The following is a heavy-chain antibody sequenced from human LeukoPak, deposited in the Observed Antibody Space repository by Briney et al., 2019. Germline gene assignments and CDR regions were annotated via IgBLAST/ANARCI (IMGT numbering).Heavy chain of an antibody. CDR1: GGSISSYY. CDR2: IYYSGST. J-gene: IGHJ4*02. D-gene: IGHD5-18*01. V-gene: IGHV4-59*08. Sequence: SETLSLTCTVSGGSISSYYWSWIRQPPGKGLEWIGYIYYSGSTNYNPSLKSRVTISVDTSKNQFSLKLSSVTAADTAVYYCARYGQTAMVDYWGQGTLVTVSS. CDR3: ARYGQTAMVDY.